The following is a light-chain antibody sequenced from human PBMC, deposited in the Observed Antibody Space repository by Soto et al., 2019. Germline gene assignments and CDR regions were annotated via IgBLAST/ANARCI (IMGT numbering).Light chain of an antibody. CDR3: QQYGSSPLT. V-gene: IGKV3-20*01. CDR2: GAS. CDR1: QSVSSSY. J-gene: IGKJ4*01. Sequence: EIMISQSPSTLSVSPGERATLSCRASQSVSSSYLAWYQQKPGQAPRLLIYGASSRATGIPDRFSGSGSGTDFTLTISRLEPEDFAVYYCQQYGSSPLTFGGGTKVDIK.